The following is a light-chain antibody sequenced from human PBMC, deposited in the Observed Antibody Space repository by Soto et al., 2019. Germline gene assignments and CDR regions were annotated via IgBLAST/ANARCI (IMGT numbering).Light chain of an antibody. J-gene: IGKJ1*01. V-gene: IGKV1-5*03. CDR3: QQYNSYSWT. CDR2: KAS. Sequence: DIQMTQSPSTLSASVGAPVPITCRASQSISSWLAWYQQKPGKAPKLLIYKASSLESGVPSRFSGSGSGTEFTLTISSLQPDDFATYYCQQYNSYSWTFGQGTKVDIK. CDR1: QSISSW.